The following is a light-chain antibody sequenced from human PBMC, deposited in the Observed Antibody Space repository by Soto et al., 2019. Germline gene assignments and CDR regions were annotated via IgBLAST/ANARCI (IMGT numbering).Light chain of an antibody. CDR3: CSYXSSSTYV. V-gene: IGLV2-23*02. Sequence: QSVLTQPASVSGSPGQSITISCTGTSSDVGSYNLVSWYQQHPGKAPKLMICEVSRRPSGVANRFSGSKSGNTASLTISGLQTEDEADYYCCSYXSSSTYVFGTGTKVTVL. CDR1: SSDVGSYNL. CDR2: EVS. J-gene: IGLJ1*01.